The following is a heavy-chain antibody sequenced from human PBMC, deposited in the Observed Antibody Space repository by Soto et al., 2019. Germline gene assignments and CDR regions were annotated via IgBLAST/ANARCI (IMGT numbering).Heavy chain of an antibody. CDR2: IWYDGSNK. Sequence: QVQLVESGGGVVQPGRSLRLSCAASGFTFSSYGMHWVRQAPGKGLEWVAVIWYDGSNKYYADSVKGRFTISRDNSKNTLYLQLKSLRAEDTAVYYCARDGRFGELAHLDYWGQGTLVTVSS. CDR1: GFTFSSYG. CDR3: ARDGRFGELAHLDY. J-gene: IGHJ4*02. V-gene: IGHV3-33*01. D-gene: IGHD3-10*01.